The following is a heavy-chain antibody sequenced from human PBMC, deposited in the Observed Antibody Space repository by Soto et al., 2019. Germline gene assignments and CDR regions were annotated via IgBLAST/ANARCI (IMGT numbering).Heavy chain of an antibody. J-gene: IGHJ4*02. D-gene: IGHD2-2*02. CDR1: GYSFSAHG. V-gene: IGHV1-3*04. CDR2: IHTANGNT. CDR3: VRETAIPQYFYFDS. Sequence: QVQLVQSGAEVKKPGTSVKVSCKASGYSFSAHGLHWVRQAPGQKLEWMGWIHTANGNTIYSHRFKGRVTFARDLAAAALDMELSCLRYEDTTVYFCVRETAIPQYFYFDSWGQGTLVTVSS.